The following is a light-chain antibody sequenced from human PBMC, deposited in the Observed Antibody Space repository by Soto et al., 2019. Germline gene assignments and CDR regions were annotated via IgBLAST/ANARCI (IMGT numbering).Light chain of an antibody. CDR3: HQYGNAPWT. Sequence: ESVLTQSPSSLSLSPGESATLSCRASQSVSNNYLAWYQQKPGQAPRLLIYGASSRATGIPDRFSGSGSGTDFALTLGRLEAEDFAVYYCHQYGNAPWTFGQGTKVDIK. CDR1: QSVSNNY. V-gene: IGKV3-20*01. J-gene: IGKJ1*01. CDR2: GAS.